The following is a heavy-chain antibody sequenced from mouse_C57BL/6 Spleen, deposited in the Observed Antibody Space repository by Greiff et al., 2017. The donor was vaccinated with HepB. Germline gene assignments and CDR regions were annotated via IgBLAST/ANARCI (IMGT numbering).Heavy chain of an antibody. CDR2: ISSGGDYI. CDR1: GFTFSSYA. V-gene: IGHV5-9-1*02. D-gene: IGHD2-4*01. CDR3: TQNYYDYDWFAY. Sequence: EVQLVESGEGLVKPGGSLKLSCAASGFTFSSYAMSWVRQTPEKRLEWVAYISSGGDYIYYADTVKGRFTISRDNARNTLYLQMSSLKSEDTAMYYCTQNYYDYDWFAYWGQGTLVTVSA. J-gene: IGHJ3*01.